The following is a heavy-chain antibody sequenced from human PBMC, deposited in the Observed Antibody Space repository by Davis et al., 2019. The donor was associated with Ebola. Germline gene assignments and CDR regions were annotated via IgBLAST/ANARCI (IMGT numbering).Heavy chain of an antibody. Sequence: PGGSLRLSCAASGFTFSDYYMSWIRQAPGKGLEWVSYISSSGSTIYYADSVKGRFTIPRANAKNSRFLQMNSMRAEDTAVYYCARVGWLREGGLFDYWGQGTLVTVSS. D-gene: IGHD5-12*01. CDR1: GFTFSDYY. V-gene: IGHV3-11*04. CDR2: ISSSGSTI. CDR3: ARVGWLREGGLFDY. J-gene: IGHJ4*02.